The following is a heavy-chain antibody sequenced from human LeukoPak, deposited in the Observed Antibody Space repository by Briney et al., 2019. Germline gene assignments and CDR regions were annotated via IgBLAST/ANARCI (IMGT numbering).Heavy chain of an antibody. CDR2: ISYDGTSE. CDR3: AGALSSHGSGKDNWFDP. D-gene: IGHD3-10*01. V-gene: IGHV3-30*16. J-gene: IGHJ5*02. CDR1: GFTFRRHD. Sequence: PGGSLRLSCAASGFTFRRHDMHWVRQAPGKGPEWVAAISYDGTSEKYEDSVKGRFTISRDNSKSTLYLQVNSLRVEDTALYYCAGALSSHGSGKDNWFDPWGQGTQVTVSS.